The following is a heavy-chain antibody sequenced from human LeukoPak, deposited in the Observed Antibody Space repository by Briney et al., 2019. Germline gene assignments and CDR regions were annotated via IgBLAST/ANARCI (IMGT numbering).Heavy chain of an antibody. CDR1: GGSFSGYY. CDR3: ARLLSTGRIDY. CDR2: INHSGST. D-gene: IGHD2-15*01. J-gene: IGHJ4*02. V-gene: IGHV4-34*01. Sequence: PSETLSLTCAVYGGSFSGYYWSWIRQPPGKGLEWIGEINHSGSTNYNPSLKSRVTISVDTSKNQFSLKLSSVTAADTAVYYCARLLSTGRIDYWGQGTLVTVSS.